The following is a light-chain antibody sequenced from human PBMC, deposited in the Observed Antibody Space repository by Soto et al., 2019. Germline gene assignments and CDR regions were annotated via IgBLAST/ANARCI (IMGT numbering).Light chain of an antibody. V-gene: IGKV3-20*01. J-gene: IGKJ1*01. Sequence: EIVLTQSPGTLSLSPGQRATLSCRASQSVSSSYLAWYQQKLGQAPRLLISGASSRATGIPDRFSGSGSGTDFTLTISRLEPEDFAVYYCQQYGSSPQTFGQGTKVDIK. CDR1: QSVSSSY. CDR3: QQYGSSPQT. CDR2: GAS.